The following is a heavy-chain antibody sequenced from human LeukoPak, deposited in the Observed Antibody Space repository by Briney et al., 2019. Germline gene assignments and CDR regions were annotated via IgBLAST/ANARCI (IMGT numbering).Heavy chain of an antibody. J-gene: IGHJ4*02. V-gene: IGHV4-59*01. D-gene: IGHD3-3*01. CDR1: GGSISSYY. CDR3: ARGGNLRSPPKY. CDR2: IYYSGST. Sequence: SETLSLTCTVSGGSISSYYWSWIRQPPGKGLEWIGYIYYSGSTNYNPSLKSRVTLSVDTSKNQFSLKLSSVTAADTAVYYCARGGNLRSPPKYWGQGTLVTVSS.